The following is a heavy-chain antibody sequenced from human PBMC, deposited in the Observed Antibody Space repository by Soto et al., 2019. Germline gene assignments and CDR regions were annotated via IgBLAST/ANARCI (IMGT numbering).Heavy chain of an antibody. J-gene: IGHJ4*02. D-gene: IGHD2-21*02. CDR3: AREKFGDDFDY. V-gene: IGHV3-33*01. CDR2: IWYDGSNI. Sequence: QGQLVESGGGVVQPGRSLRLSCAASGFTFTDYAMHWVRQAPDKGLEWVAIIWYDGSNIHYADSVKGRFTISRDNSKNTLYLQMNSLRAEDTAVYYCAREKFGDDFDYWGQGTLVTVSS. CDR1: GFTFTDYA.